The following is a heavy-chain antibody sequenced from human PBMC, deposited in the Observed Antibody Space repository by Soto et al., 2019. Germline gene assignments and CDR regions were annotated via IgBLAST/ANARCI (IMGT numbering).Heavy chain of an antibody. V-gene: IGHV1-24*01. CDR2: FDPEDGET. Sequence: ASVKVSCKVSGYTLTELSMHWVRQAPGKGLEWMGGFDPEDGETIYAQKFQGRVTMTEDTSTDTAYMELSSLRSEDTAVYYCATAYCSRTSCYVRYLHWGQGTLVTVSS. CDR3: ATAYCSRTSCYVRYLH. CDR1: GYTLTELS. J-gene: IGHJ4*02. D-gene: IGHD2-2*01.